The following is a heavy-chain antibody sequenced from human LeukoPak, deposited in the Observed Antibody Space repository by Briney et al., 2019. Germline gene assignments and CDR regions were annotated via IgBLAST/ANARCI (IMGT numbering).Heavy chain of an antibody. CDR2: IKQDGSEK. D-gene: IGHD2-15*01. J-gene: IGHJ3*02. CDR1: GFTFSSYW. Sequence: GGSLRLSCAASGFTFSSYWMSWVRQAPGKGLEWVANIKQDGSEKYYVDSVKGRFTISRDNAKNSLYLQMNSLRAEDTAVYCCAKDPSSLAGLYAFDIWGQGTMVTVSS. V-gene: IGHV3-7*03. CDR3: AKDPSSLAGLYAFDI.